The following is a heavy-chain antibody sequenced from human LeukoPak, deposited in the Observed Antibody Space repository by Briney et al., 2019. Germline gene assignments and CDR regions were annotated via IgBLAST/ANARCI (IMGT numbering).Heavy chain of an antibody. D-gene: IGHD3-10*02. CDR1: GFTFNNYW. Sequence: GGSLRLSCVVSGFTFNNYWMHWVRQAPGKGLMWVSRISGDGGTINYADSVKGRFTISRDNAKNSLYLQMNSLRAEDTAVYYCAELGITMIGGVWGKGTTVTISS. CDR2: ISGDGGTI. J-gene: IGHJ6*04. V-gene: IGHV3-74*01. CDR3: AELGITMIGGV.